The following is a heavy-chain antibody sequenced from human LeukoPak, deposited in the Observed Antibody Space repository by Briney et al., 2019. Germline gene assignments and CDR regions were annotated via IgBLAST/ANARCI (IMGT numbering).Heavy chain of an antibody. CDR3: ARERYCSSTSCYELDY. CDR1: GYTFTSYG. D-gene: IGHD2-2*01. Sequence: ASVKVSCKASGYTFTSYGISWVRQAPGQGLEWMGWISAYNGNTNYAQKLQGRVTMTTDTSTSTAYMELRSLRSDDTAVYYCARERYCSSTSCYELDYWGQGTLVTVSS. CDR2: ISAYNGNT. V-gene: IGHV1-18*01. J-gene: IGHJ4*02.